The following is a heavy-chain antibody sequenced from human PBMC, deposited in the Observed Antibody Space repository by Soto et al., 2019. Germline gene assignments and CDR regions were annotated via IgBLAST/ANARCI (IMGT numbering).Heavy chain of an antibody. V-gene: IGHV1-18*01. CDR3: ARGRYGDY. CDR2: ISAHNGNT. D-gene: IGHD1-1*01. Sequence: QVHLVQSGAEVKKPGASVKVSCKSSGYAFTTNGITWVRQAPGQGLEWMGWISAHNGNTNYAQKLQGRVTVTRDTSTSTAYMELRRLRSDDTAVYYCARGRYGDYWGQGAVVTVSS. CDR1: GYAFTTNG. J-gene: IGHJ4*02.